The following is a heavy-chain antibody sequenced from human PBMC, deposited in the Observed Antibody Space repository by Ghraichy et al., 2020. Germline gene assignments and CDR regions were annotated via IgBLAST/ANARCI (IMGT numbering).Heavy chain of an antibody. D-gene: IGHD3-22*01. CDR2: ISADSGAI. CDR3: ARQRRARSSGWD. V-gene: IGHV3-48*02. CDR1: VLTFSNDP. J-gene: IGHJ1*01. Sequence: GGSLRLSCAASVLTFSNDPMNWVRQAPGKGLEWVSYISADSGAIYYADSVKGRFTISRDNAQNSLYLRMNILRDEDTAVYYCARQRRARSSGWDWGQGTLVTVSS.